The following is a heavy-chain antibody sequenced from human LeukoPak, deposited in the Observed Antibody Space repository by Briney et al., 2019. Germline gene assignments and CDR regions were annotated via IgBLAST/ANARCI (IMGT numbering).Heavy chain of an antibody. CDR3: ARWDSAGTSKYYFDY. J-gene: IGHJ4*02. Sequence: GGSLRLSCAVSGFTVSSNYMSWVRQAPGKGLEWVSIIYSGGTTYYADSVEGRFTISRDNSENTLYLQMNSLRADDTAVYFCARWDSAGTSKYYFDYWGQGTLVTVSP. CDR2: IYSGGTT. D-gene: IGHD1-26*01. CDR1: GFTVSSNY. V-gene: IGHV3-53*01.